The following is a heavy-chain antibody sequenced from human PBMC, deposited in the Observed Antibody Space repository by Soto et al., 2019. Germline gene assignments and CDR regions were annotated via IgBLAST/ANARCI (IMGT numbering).Heavy chain of an antibody. V-gene: IGHV1-46*01. J-gene: IGHJ6*02. CDR3: HRPSVPAANYYSYGMDV. D-gene: IGHD2-2*01. Sequence: QVQLVQSGAEVKKPGASVKVSCKASGYTFTSYYMHWVRQAPGQGLEWMGIINPSGGSTSYAQKSQGRVTRTGDTATSTVYTELSSLRSEDTAVYYCHRPSVPAANYYSYGMDVWGQGTTVTVSS. CDR2: INPSGGST. CDR1: GYTFTSYY.